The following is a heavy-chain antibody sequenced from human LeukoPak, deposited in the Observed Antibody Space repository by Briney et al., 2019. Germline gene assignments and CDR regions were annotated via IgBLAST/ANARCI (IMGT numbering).Heavy chain of an antibody. CDR1: GFTFSSYE. V-gene: IGHV3-48*03. CDR3: ARQGYSYGYAFDY. Sequence: PGGSLRLSCAASGFTFSSYEMNWVRQAPGKGLEWVSYISSSGSTTYYADSVKGRFTISRDNAKNSLYLQMNSLRAEDTAVYYCARQGYSYGYAFDYWGQGTLVTVSS. D-gene: IGHD5-18*01. J-gene: IGHJ4*02. CDR2: ISSSGSTT.